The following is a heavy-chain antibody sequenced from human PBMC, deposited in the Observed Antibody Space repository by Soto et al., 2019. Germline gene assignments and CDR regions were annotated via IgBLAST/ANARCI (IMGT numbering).Heavy chain of an antibody. Sequence: QVQLVQSGGEVKKPGASVKVSCKASGYTFTSYGISWVRQAPGQGLEWMGRISAYNGNTNYAQKLQGRVTMTTDTATSTAYLELRSLRSEETGVYYCARVVGALGHWFDPWGQGTLVTVSS. J-gene: IGHJ5*02. CDR2: ISAYNGNT. CDR3: ARVVGALGHWFDP. V-gene: IGHV1-18*01. D-gene: IGHD1-26*01. CDR1: GYTFTSYG.